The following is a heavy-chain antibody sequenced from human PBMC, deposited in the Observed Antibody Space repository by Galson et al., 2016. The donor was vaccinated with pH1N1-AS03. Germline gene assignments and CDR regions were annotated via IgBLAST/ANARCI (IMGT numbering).Heavy chain of an antibody. V-gene: IGHV1-3*01. CDR1: GYTLTTYS. CDR3: KRDRQQRVDY. J-gene: IGHJ4*02. CDR2: INAGNGNA. D-gene: IGHD1-1*01. Sequence: SVKVSCKASGYTLTTYSMHWVRQAPGQRPEWMGWINAGNGNAGYSRSFQGRVTITRDTSANIGYLEVISLIFEDTAVYYCKRDRQQRVDYWGQGTLVTVSS.